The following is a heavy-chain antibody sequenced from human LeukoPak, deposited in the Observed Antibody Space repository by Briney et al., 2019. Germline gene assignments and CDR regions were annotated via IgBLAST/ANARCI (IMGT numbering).Heavy chain of an antibody. J-gene: IGHJ4*02. Sequence: PSETLSLTCTVSGGSISSSSYYWGWIRQPPGKGLEWIGSIYYSGSTYYNPSLKSRVIVSVDTSKNQFSLKLSSVTAADTAVYYCARRYCSGGSCYYFDYWGQGTLVTVSS. CDR1: GGSISSSSYY. CDR3: ARRYCSGGSCYYFDY. D-gene: IGHD2-15*01. CDR2: IYYSGST. V-gene: IGHV4-39*01.